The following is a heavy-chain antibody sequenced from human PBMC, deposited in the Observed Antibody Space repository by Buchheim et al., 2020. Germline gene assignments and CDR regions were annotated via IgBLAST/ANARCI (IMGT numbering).Heavy chain of an antibody. Sequence: EVQLVESGGGLVKPGGSLRLSCAASGFTFSSYSMNWVRQAPGKGLEWVSSISSSSYIYYADSVKGRFTISRDNAKNSLYLQMNSLRAEDTAAYYCARDLMQYSSGWSFDYWGQGTL. D-gene: IGHD6-19*01. CDR1: GFTFSSYS. CDR2: ISSSSYI. V-gene: IGHV3-21*01. CDR3: ARDLMQYSSGWSFDY. J-gene: IGHJ4*02.